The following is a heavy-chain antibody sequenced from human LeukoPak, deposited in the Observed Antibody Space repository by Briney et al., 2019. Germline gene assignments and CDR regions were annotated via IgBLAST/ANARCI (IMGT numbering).Heavy chain of an antibody. J-gene: IGHJ6*02. CDR1: GGSISSGGYY. CDR2: IYYSGST. D-gene: IGHD3-10*01. V-gene: IGHV4-31*03. CDR3: AGSPRGSGSYSSHYYYGMDV. Sequence: SQTLSLTCTVSGGSISSGGYYWSWIRQHPGKGLEWIGYIYYSGSTYYNPSLKSRVTISVDTSKNQFSLKLSSVTAADTAVYYCAGSPRGSGSYSSHYYYGMDVWGQGTTVTVSS.